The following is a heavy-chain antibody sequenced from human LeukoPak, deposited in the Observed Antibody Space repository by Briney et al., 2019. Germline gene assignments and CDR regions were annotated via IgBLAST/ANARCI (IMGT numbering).Heavy chain of an antibody. D-gene: IGHD5-18*01. CDR3: ARVGTAMVSDY. V-gene: IGHV4-39*07. CDR2: INHSGST. CDR1: GGSISSGSYY. Sequence: SETLSLTCTVSGGSISSGSYYWGWIRQPPGKGLEWIGEINHSGSTNYNPSLKSRVTISVDTSKNQFSLKLSSVTAADTAVYYCARVGTAMVSDYWGQGTLVAVSS. J-gene: IGHJ4*02.